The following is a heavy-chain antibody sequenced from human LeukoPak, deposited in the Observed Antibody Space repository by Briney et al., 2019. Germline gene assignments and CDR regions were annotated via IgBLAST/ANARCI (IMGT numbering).Heavy chain of an antibody. D-gene: IGHD6-19*01. CDR2: IYYSGST. CDR1: GASISSYY. Sequence: PSETLSLTCTVSGASISSYYWGWIRQPPGKGLEWIGYIYYSGSTNYNPSLKSRVTISVDTSKNQFSQKLSSVTAADTAVYYCATGGRSSGWYGWGQGTLVTVSS. CDR3: ATGGRSSGWYG. J-gene: IGHJ4*02. V-gene: IGHV4-59*01.